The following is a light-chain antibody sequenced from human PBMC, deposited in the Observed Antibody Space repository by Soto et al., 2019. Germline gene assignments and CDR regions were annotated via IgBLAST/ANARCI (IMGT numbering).Light chain of an antibody. J-gene: IGLJ1*01. CDR3: QSSDSSLNV. Sequence: QSVLTQPPSVSGAPGQRVTISCTGSSSNIGAGYDVHWYQQLPGTAPKLLIYGNSNRPSGVPDRFSDSKSGTSASLAITGLQAEDEADYYCQSSDSSLNVFGTGTKLTVL. CDR1: SSNIGAGYD. CDR2: GNS. V-gene: IGLV1-40*01.